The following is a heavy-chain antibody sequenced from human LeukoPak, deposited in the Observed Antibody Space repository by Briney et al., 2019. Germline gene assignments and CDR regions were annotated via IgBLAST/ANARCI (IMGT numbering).Heavy chain of an antibody. V-gene: IGHV3-7*01. CDR1: GFTFSSYW. CDR2: IKQDGSEK. CDR3: ARSYCSSSSCYYYTD. Sequence: GGSLRLSCAASGFTFSSYWMSWVRQAPGKGLEWVANIKQDGSEKYYVDSVKGRFTISRDNAKNSLYLQMNSLRAEDTAVYYCARSYCSSSSCYYYTDWGQGTLVTVSS. D-gene: IGHD2-15*01. J-gene: IGHJ4*02.